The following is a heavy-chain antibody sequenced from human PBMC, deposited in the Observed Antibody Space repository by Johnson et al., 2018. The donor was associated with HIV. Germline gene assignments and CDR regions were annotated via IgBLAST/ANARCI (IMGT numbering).Heavy chain of an antibody. CDR2: IKSKTDGGTT. Sequence: VQLVESGGGLVKPGGSLRLSCAASGFTFSDYYMRWIRQAPGKGLEWVGRIKSKTDGGTTDYAAPVKGRFTISRDDSKTTLYLQMSSLKTEDTAVYYCTTDQGYYGDAFDIWGQGTMVTVSS. CDR1: GFTFSDYY. V-gene: IGHV3-15*01. CDR3: TTDQGYYGDAFDI. D-gene: IGHD3-10*01. J-gene: IGHJ3*02.